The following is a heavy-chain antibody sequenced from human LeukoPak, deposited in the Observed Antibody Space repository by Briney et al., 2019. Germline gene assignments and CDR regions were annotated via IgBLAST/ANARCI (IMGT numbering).Heavy chain of an antibody. D-gene: IGHD6-6*01. CDR1: GFTFSGFW. V-gene: IGHV3-7*03. Sequence: GGSLRLSCAVSGFTFSGFWMSWSRQAPGKGLEWVASINSDGSEGYYADVVKGRFTISRDNAKNSLYLQINSLRDEDTAVYYCARSSYSSSSSVWGQGTMVTASS. CDR2: INSDGSEG. CDR3: ARSSYSSSSSV. J-gene: IGHJ3*01.